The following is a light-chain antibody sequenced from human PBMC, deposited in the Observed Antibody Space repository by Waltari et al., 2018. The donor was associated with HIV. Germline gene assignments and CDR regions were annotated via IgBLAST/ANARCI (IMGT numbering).Light chain of an antibody. CDR3: AAWDDTLSGQGV. CDR2: RDN. Sequence: QSVLTQPPSVSGTPGQRVTISCSGSTSNIGSNYVYWYQQLPETAPKLLIYRDNQRPSGVPYRCSGSKSGTSASLAINGLRAEDEADYYCAAWDDTLSGQGVFGGGTKLTVL. V-gene: IGLV1-47*01. J-gene: IGLJ2*01. CDR1: TSNIGSNY.